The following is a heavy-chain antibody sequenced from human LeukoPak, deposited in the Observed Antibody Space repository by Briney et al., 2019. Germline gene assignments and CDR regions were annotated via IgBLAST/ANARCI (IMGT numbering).Heavy chain of an antibody. D-gene: IGHD2-21*01. CDR2: ISGSGGST. Sequence: GGSLRLSCAASGFTFSSYTMTWVRQAPGKGLEWVSAISGSGGSTYYADSVKGRFTISRDNSKNTLYLQMNSLRAEDTAVYYCARSLIADGAFDIWGQGTMVTVSS. CDR1: GFTFSSYT. J-gene: IGHJ3*02. V-gene: IGHV3-23*01. CDR3: ARSLIADGAFDI.